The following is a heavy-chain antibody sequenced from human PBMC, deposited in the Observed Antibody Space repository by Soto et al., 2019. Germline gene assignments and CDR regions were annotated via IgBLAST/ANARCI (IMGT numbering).Heavy chain of an antibody. CDR3: GRCRTDSYAMDV. CDR1: GYSFTSYG. Sequence: GAAVKVSCKASGYSFTSYGIAWVRQATGQGPEWMGWISPYNGGTNYAQNVKGRVVMTTEISTNTVYLELRSLRSDDTAVYYCGRCRTDSYAMDVWGQGTTVTVSS. J-gene: IGHJ6*02. CDR2: ISPYNGGT. V-gene: IGHV1-18*01.